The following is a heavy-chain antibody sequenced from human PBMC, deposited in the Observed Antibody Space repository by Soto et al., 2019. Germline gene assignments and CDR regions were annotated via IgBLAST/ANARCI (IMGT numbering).Heavy chain of an antibody. CDR2: INPSGGST. CDR3: ARGRNPGIAVAPTVWFDP. CDR1: GYTFTSYY. D-gene: IGHD6-19*01. Sequence: ALVKVSCKASGYTFTSYYMHWVRQAPGQGLEWMGIINPSGGSTSYAQKFQGRVTMTRDTSTSTVYMELSSLRSEDTAVYYCARGRNPGIAVAPTVWFDPWGQGTLVTVSS. J-gene: IGHJ5*02. V-gene: IGHV1-46*01.